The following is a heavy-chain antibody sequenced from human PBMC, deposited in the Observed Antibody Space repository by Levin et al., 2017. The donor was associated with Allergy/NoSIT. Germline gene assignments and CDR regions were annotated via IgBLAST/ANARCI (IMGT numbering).Heavy chain of an antibody. CDR1: GFTVSSNH. CDR2: FYSDGNS. V-gene: IGHV3-53*01. Sequence: PGGSLRLSCAASGFTVSSNHMSWIRQAPGKGLEWISVFYSDGNSDYADSVKGRFSISRDNSKNTVALQMTSLLAGATAVYYCARGDGVCISGTCSEMDVWGEGTTVTVSS. CDR3: ARGDGVCISGTCSEMDV. J-gene: IGHJ6*02. D-gene: IGHD6-19*01.